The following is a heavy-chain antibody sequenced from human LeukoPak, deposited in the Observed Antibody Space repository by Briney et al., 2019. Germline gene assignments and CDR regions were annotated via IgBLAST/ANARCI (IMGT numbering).Heavy chain of an antibody. CDR3: ARDRSGWSHQYFDL. CDR2: IYYSGST. D-gene: IGHD6-19*01. J-gene: IGHJ2*01. CDR1: GGSISSGDYY. Sequence: PSQTLSLTCTVSGGSISSGDYYWSWIRQPPGKGLEWIGYIYYSGSTYYNPSLKSRVTISVDTSKNQFSLKLSSVTAADTAVYYCARDRSGWSHQYFDLWGRGTLVTVSS. V-gene: IGHV4-30-4*08.